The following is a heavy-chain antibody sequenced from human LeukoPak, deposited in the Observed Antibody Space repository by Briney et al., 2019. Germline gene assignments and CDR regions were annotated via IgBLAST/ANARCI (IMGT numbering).Heavy chain of an antibody. J-gene: IGHJ5*02. CDR2: IIPIFGTA. CDR3: ARDFRAAMVSDWFDP. V-gene: IGHV1-69*06. CDR1: GGTFSCYA. D-gene: IGHD5-18*01. Sequence: GASVKVSCKASGGTFSCYAISWVRQAPGQGLEWMGGIIPIFGTANYAQKFQGRVTITADKSTSTAYMELSSLRSDDTAVYYCARDFRAAMVSDWFDPWGQGTLVTVSS.